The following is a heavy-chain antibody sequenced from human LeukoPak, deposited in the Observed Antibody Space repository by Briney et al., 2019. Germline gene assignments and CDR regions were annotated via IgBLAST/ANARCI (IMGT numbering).Heavy chain of an antibody. D-gene: IGHD2-15*01. J-gene: IGHJ4*02. Sequence: GGSLRLSCVASGFTFSTSSMNWVRQAPGKGLEWVSSISSTSGHIAYTDSVKGRFTIFRDNAKNSLYLQMNSLRAEDTAVYYCTRRHCTATQCFSFDSWGQGSLVTVSS. V-gene: IGHV3-21*01. CDR3: TRRHCTATQCFSFDS. CDR2: ISSTSGHI. CDR1: GFTFSTSS.